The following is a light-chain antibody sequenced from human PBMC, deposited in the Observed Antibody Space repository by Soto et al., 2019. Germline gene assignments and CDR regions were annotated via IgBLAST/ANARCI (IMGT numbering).Light chain of an antibody. Sequence: EIVMTQSPATLSVSPGERATISCRASQSVGTNLAWYQQKPGQAPRLLIFGTSTRATGIPARFSGSGSGTDFTLTISSVQSDDFAVYYCQQYTNRPPWTFGQGTKVDMK. CDR1: QSVGTN. J-gene: IGKJ1*01. CDR2: GTS. CDR3: QQYTNRPPWT. V-gene: IGKV3-15*01.